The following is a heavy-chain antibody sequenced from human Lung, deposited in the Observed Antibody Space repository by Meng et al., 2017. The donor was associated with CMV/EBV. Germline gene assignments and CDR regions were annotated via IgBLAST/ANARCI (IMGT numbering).Heavy chain of an antibody. CDR2: IWYDGSNK. J-gene: IGHJ6*02. D-gene: IGHD2-2*01. V-gene: IGHV3-33*06. CDR3: AKHSVPAAPYYYYGMDV. Sequence: SCAASGFTFSSYGMLWVRQAPGKGLEWVAVIWYDGSNKYYADSVKGRFTISRDNSKNTLYLQMNSLRAEDTAVYYCAKHSVPAAPYYYYGMDVWGQGXTVTVSS. CDR1: GFTFSSYG.